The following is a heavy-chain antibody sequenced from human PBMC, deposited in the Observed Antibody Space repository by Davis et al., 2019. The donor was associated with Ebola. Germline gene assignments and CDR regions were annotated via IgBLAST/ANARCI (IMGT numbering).Heavy chain of an antibody. V-gene: IGHV3-30*02. J-gene: IGHJ4*02. CDR2: IQNDGGTK. CDR3: ARDTSYAFDY. Sequence: GESLKISCAASGLTFSTTAMDWVRQAPGKGLEWVAFIQNDGGTKYADSVKGRFTISRDISMSSVYLQINSLRAEDTAVYYCARDTSYAFDYWGQGTLVTVSS. CDR1: GLTFSTTA. D-gene: IGHD2/OR15-2a*01.